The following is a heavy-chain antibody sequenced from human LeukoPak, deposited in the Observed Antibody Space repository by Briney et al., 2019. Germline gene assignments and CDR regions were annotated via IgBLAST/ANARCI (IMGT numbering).Heavy chain of an antibody. CDR1: GYSFTSYW. J-gene: IGHJ6*03. V-gene: IGHV5-51*01. Sequence: GESLKISCKGSGYSFTSYWIGWVRQMPEKGLEWMGIIYPGDSDTRYSPSFQGQVTISADKSISTAYLQWSSLKASDTAMYYCARLAGTTNYYYYMDVWGKGTTVTVSS. D-gene: IGHD1-7*01. CDR3: ARLAGTTNYYYYMDV. CDR2: IYPGDSDT.